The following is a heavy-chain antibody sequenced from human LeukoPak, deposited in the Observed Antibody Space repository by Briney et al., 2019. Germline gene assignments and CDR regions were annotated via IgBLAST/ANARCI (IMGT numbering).Heavy chain of an antibody. CDR1: GYTFTSYD. D-gene: IGHD6-19*01. J-gene: IGHJ4*02. CDR2: MNPNSGNT. CDR3: ARAIAVAGHFTEEY. V-gene: IGHV1-8*03. Sequence: ASVKVSCKASGYTFTSYDINWVRQATGQGLEWMGWMNPNSGNTGYAQKFQGRVTITRNTSISTAYVELSSLRSEDTAVYYCARAIAVAGHFTEEYWGQGILVTVSS.